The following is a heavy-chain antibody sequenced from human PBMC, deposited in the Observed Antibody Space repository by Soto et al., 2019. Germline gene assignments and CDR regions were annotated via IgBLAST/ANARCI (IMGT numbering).Heavy chain of an antibody. V-gene: IGHV4-59*01. J-gene: IGHJ5*01. CDR3: ARVVDYDTLTGYYRGAGWFDP. CDR1: GGSIGSYY. D-gene: IGHD3-9*01. Sequence: SETLSLTCTVSGGSIGSYYWSWIRQPPGKGLEWIGYIFYSGSTNYNPSFQRRLTISVDTSKNQFSLKLSSVTAADTAVYYCARVVDYDTLTGYYRGAGWFDPWGQGTLVT. CDR2: IFYSGST.